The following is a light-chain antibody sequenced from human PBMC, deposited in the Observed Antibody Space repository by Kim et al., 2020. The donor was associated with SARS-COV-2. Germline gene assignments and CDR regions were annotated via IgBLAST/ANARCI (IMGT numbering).Light chain of an antibody. CDR2: DNN. Sequence: GQKVTISCSGSSSNIGNNYVSWYQQLPGAAPKLLIFDNNERPSGIPDRFSGSKSGTSATLGITGLQTGDKADYYCGTWDSSLSAAVFGGGTQLTVL. CDR3: GTWDSSLSAAV. CDR1: SSNIGNNY. J-gene: IGLJ7*01. V-gene: IGLV1-51*01.